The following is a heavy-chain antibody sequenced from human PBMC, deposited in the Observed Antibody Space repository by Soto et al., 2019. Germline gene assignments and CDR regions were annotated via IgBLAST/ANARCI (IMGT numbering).Heavy chain of an antibody. D-gene: IGHD2-2*01. CDR1: GGSISSSNW. CDR2: IYHSGST. J-gene: IGHJ6*02. CDR3: ARDLHCSSTSCYEGYYYYYGMDV. V-gene: IGHV4-4*02. Sequence: QVQLQESGPGLVKPSGTLSLTCAVSGGSISSSNWWSWVRQPPGKGLEWIGEIYHSGSTNYNPSLKSRVTISVDKSKIQFSLKLSSVTAADTAVYYCARDLHCSSTSCYEGYYYYYGMDVWGQGTTVTVSS.